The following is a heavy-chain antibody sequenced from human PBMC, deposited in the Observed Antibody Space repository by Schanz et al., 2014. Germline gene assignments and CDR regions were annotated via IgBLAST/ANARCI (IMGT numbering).Heavy chain of an antibody. CDR2: INPSGGST. CDR1: GYTFNNHG. V-gene: IGHV1-46*02. CDR3: ASGEARVTSSGVVIVPMNV. J-gene: IGHJ6*03. Sequence: QVQLVQSGGEVKKPGASATVSCKASGYTFNNHGISWVRQAPGQGLEWMGIINPSGGSTSYAQKFQGRVTITRDTSASIVYMELSSLRSEDTAVFFCASGEARVTSSGVVIVPMNVWGKGTTVIVSS. D-gene: IGHD3-3*01.